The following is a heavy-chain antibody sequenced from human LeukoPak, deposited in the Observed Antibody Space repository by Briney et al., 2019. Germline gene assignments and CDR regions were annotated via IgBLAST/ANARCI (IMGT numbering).Heavy chain of an antibody. V-gene: IGHV4-34*01. CDR1: GGSFSGYY. CDR3: ASNYYDSSGHFDY. Sequence: SETLSLTCAVYGGSFSGYYWSWIRQPPGKGLEWIWEINHSGSTNYNPSLKSRVTISVDTSKNQFSLRLSSVTAADTAVYYCASNYYDSSGHFDYWGQGTLVTVSS. D-gene: IGHD3-22*01. CDR2: INHSGST. J-gene: IGHJ4*02.